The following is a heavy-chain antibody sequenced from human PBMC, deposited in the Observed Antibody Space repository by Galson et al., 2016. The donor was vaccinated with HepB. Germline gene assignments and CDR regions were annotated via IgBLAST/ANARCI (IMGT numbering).Heavy chain of an antibody. CDR3: ARDGTYYYDSGGYYYLGLSYYYGMDV. V-gene: IGHV3-21*06. CDR2: ISGSSGFK. D-gene: IGHD3-22*01. J-gene: IGHJ6*02. CDR1: GFTFNDYT. Sequence: SLRLSCAASGFTFNDYTMNWVRQAPGKGLEWVSSISGSSGFKSYADPVKGRFTISRDNAKNSLFLQMNSLRAEDTAVYYCARDGTYYYDSGGYYYLGLSYYYGMDVWGQGTTVTVSS.